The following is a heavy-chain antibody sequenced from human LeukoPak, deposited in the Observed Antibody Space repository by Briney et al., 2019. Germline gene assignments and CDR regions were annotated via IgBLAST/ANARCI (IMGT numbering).Heavy chain of an antibody. J-gene: IGHJ4*02. Sequence: GRSLRLSCAASGFTFSSYGMHWVRQAPGKGLEWVAFIRYDGSNKYYADSVKGRFTISRDNSKNTLYLQMNSLRAEDTAVYYCAKDHSYYYDSSGYSQNYFDYWGQGTLVTVSS. V-gene: IGHV3-30*02. CDR3: AKDHSYYYDSSGYSQNYFDY. CDR1: GFTFSSYG. CDR2: IRYDGSNK. D-gene: IGHD3-22*01.